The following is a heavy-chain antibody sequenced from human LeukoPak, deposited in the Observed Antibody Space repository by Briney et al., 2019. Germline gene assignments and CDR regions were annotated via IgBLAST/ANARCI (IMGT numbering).Heavy chain of an antibody. D-gene: IGHD5-18*01. V-gene: IGHV4-4*02. Sequence: SGTLSLTCAVSGGSISISNWWSWVRQPPGKGLEWIGEIYHSGSTNYNPSLKSRVTISVDTSKNQFSLNLSSVTAADTAVYYCARGKFRGYSYGTAFDYWGQGTLVTASS. CDR1: GGSISISNW. CDR3: ARGKFRGYSYGTAFDY. CDR2: IYHSGST. J-gene: IGHJ4*02.